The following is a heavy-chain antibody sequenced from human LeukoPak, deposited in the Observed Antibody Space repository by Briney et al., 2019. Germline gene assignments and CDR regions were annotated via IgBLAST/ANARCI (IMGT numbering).Heavy chain of an antibody. Sequence: GGSLRLSCAASGFTFSSYAMHWVRQAPGKGLEYVSAISSNGGRTYYANSVKGRFTISRDNSKNTLYLQMGSLRAEDMAVYYCARAQGGWYYFDYWGQGILVTVSS. CDR3: ARAQGGWYYFDY. D-gene: IGHD6-19*01. V-gene: IGHV3-64*01. CDR1: GFTFSSYA. J-gene: IGHJ4*02. CDR2: ISSNGGRT.